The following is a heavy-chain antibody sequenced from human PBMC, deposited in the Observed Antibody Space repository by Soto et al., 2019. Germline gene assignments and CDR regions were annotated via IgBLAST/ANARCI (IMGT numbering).Heavy chain of an antibody. CDR2: ISYDGSNK. CDR3: ASAPTTVVTPYYFDY. V-gene: IGHV3-30-3*01. D-gene: IGHD4-17*01. J-gene: IGHJ4*02. CDR1: GFTFSSYA. Sequence: QVQLVESGGGVVQPGRSLRLSCAASGFTFSSYAMHWVRQAPGTGLEWVAVISYDGSNKYYADSVKGRITISRDNSKNALYLQMNSLRAEYTSVYYCASAPTTVVTPYYFDYWGQGTLVTVSS.